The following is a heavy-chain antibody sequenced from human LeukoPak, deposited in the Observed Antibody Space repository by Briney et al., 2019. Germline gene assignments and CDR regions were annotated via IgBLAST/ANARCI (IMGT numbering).Heavy chain of an antibody. J-gene: IGHJ4*02. CDR1: GYTFTGYY. Sequence: ASVKVSCKASGYTFTGYYMHWVRQAPGQGLEWMGWINPNSGGTNYAQKFQGRVTMTRDTSISTAYMELSRLRSDDTAVYYCARDRPRTGYSSGCYQDYWGQETLVTVPS. CDR2: INPNSGGT. CDR3: ARDRPRTGYSSGCYQDY. D-gene: IGHD6-19*01. V-gene: IGHV1-2*02.